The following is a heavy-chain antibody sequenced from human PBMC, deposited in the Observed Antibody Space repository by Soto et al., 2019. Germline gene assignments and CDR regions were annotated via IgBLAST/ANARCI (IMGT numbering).Heavy chain of an antibody. Sequence: SETLSLTCTVSGGSISSYYWSWIRQPPGKELEWIGYIYYSGSTNYNPSLKSRVTISVDTSKNQFSRSLSSVTAADTAVHYCARGTVVPTAMPDYYCYDSMDVWSDGSKV. CDR2: IYYSGST. CDR1: GGSISSYY. D-gene: IGHD2-2*01. J-gene: IGHJ6*02. CDR3: ARGTVVPTAMPDYYCYDSMDV. V-gene: IGHV4-59*01.